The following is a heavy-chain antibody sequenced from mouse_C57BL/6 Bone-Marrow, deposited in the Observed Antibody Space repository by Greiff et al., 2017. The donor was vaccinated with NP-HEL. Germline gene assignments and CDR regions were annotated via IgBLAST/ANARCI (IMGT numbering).Heavy chain of an antibody. V-gene: IGHV1-80*01. CDR3: ARSLTGTAWFAY. CDR1: GYAFSSYW. D-gene: IGHD4-1*01. Sequence: QVQLQQSGAELVKPVASVKISCKASGYAFSSYWMNWVKQRPGKGLEWIGQIYPGDGDTNYNGKFKGKATLTADKSSSTAYMQLSSLTSEDSAVYFCARSLTGTAWFAYWGQGTLVTVSA. J-gene: IGHJ3*01. CDR2: IYPGDGDT.